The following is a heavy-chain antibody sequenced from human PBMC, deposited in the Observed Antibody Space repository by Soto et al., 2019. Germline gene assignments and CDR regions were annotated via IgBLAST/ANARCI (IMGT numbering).Heavy chain of an antibody. D-gene: IGHD6-19*01. CDR1: GYSFTTYW. Sequence: PGESLKISCKGSGYSFTTYWIGWVRQMPGKGLEWMGIIYPGDSNARYSPSFQGQVTISVDKSKNQFSLKLSSVTAADTAVYYCARGSYWPPGDRAVAHYYFDYWGQGTLVTVSS. V-gene: IGHV5-51*01. J-gene: IGHJ4*02. CDR2: IYPGDSNA. CDR3: ARGSYWPPGDRAVAHYYFDY.